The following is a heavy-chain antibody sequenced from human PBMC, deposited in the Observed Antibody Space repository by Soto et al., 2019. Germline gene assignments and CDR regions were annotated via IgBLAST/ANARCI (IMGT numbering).Heavy chain of an antibody. CDR3: AREDMSGTYYFDY. D-gene: IGHD1-26*01. CDR1: GASVNSGTHF. J-gene: IGHJ4*02. V-gene: IGHV4-61*01. CDR2: VYRSGIT. Sequence: SSETLSLTCRVSGASVNSGTHFWSWIRQALGKGLEWIGYVYRSGITNSNPALKSRVFVSADMARNQFSLTLDSVTPADTAVHYCAREDMSGTYYFDYWGPGIQVTVSS.